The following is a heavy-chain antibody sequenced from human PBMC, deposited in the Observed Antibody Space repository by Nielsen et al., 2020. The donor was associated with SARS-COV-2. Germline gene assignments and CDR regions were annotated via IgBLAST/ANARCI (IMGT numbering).Heavy chain of an antibody. CDR3: ARARGAYGDYYYYYYTDV. CDR1: GDSVSSSSAA. Sequence: SQTLSLTCAISGDSVSSSSAAWNWIRQPPSRGLEWLGRTYYRSKWYNDYAVPVKSRITINPDTSKNQFSLHLNSVTPEDTAVYYCARARGAYGDYYYYYYTDVWGKGTTVTVSS. J-gene: IGHJ6*03. CDR2: TYYRSKWYN. V-gene: IGHV6-1*01. D-gene: IGHD4-17*01.